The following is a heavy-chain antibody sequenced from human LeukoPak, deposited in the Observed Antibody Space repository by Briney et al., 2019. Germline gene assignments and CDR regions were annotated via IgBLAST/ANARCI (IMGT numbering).Heavy chain of an antibody. CDR3: AGVRYCSSTSCSHFDY. CDR2: INHSGST. CDR1: GGSFSGYY. V-gene: IGHV4-34*01. J-gene: IGHJ4*02. D-gene: IGHD2-2*01. Sequence: PSETLSPTCAVYGGSFSGYYWSWIRQPPGKGLEWIGEINHSGSTNYNPSLKSRVTISVDTSKNQFSLKLSSVTAADTAVYYCAGVRYCSSTSCSHFDYWGQGTLVTVSS.